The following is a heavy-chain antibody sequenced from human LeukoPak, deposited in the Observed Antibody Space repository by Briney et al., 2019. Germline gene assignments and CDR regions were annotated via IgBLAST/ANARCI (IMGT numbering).Heavy chain of an antibody. CDR2: MNPNSGNT. J-gene: IGHJ4*02. V-gene: IGHV1-8*01. D-gene: IGHD6-13*01. Sequence: ASVKVSCKASGYTFTSYDINWVRQATGQGLEWMGWMNPNSGNTGYAQKFQGRVTMTRNTSISTAYMELSSLRSEDTAVYYCARGATPGTLYSSSWYYNYWGQGTLVTVSS. CDR1: GYTFTSYD. CDR3: ARGATPGTLYSSSWYYNY.